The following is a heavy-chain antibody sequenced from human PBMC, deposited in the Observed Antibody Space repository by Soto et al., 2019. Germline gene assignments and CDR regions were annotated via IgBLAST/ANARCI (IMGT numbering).Heavy chain of an antibody. CDR1: GGSISSGGYY. Sequence: SETLSLTCTVSGGSISSGGYYWSWIRQHPGKGLEWIGYIYYSGSTYYKPSLKSRVTISVDTSKNQFSLKLSSVTAADTAVYYCASGGRGDYYGAFDIWGQGTMVTVSS. CDR2: IYYSGST. V-gene: IGHV4-31*03. CDR3: ASGGRGDYYGAFDI. J-gene: IGHJ3*02. D-gene: IGHD2-21*02.